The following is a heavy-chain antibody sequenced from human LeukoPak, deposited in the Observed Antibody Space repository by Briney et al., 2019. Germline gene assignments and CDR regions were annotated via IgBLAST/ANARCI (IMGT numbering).Heavy chain of an antibody. D-gene: IGHD3-10*01. CDR3: AREVVNYGSGSATDY. CDR2: IYSGGST. Sequence: PGGSLRLSCAASGFTFSSYSMSWVRQAPGKGLEWVSVIYSGGSTYYADSVKGRFTISRDNSKNTLYLQMNSLRAEDTAVYYCAREVVNYGSGSATDYWGQGTLVTVSS. V-gene: IGHV3-53*01. J-gene: IGHJ4*02. CDR1: GFTFSSYS.